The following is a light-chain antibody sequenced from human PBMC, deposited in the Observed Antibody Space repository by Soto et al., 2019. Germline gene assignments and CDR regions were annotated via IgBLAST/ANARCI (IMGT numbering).Light chain of an antibody. J-gene: IGKJ5*01. CDR1: QGISTY. Sequence: IQLTQSPSSLSASVGDRVTITCRASQGISTYLAWYQQKPGRAPKLLLYTASTLQSGVPSRFSGRGSGTDFTLTISSLQPEDFATYYCQQLNSDPPITFGQGTRLEIK. V-gene: IGKV1-9*01. CDR2: TAS. CDR3: QQLNSDPPIT.